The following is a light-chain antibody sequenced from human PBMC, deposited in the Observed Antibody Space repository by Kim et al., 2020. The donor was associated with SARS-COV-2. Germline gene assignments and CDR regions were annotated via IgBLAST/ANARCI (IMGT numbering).Light chain of an antibody. V-gene: IGLV3-21*04. CDR1: NIGSES. CDR3: QVWDSSSEPPYV. J-gene: IGLJ1*01. CDR2: DDS. Sequence: SYELTQPPSVSVAPGKTASITCGGNNIGSESVHWYQQRPGQAPVLVIYDDSDRPSGIPERFSGSNSGNTATLTISRVDAGDEADYYCQVWDSSSEPPYVFGAGTKVTVL.